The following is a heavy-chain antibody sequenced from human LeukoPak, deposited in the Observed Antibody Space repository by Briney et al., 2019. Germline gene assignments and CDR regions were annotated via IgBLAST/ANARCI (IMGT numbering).Heavy chain of an antibody. J-gene: IGHJ6*02. Sequence: GGSLRLSCAASEFMFSDYWMSWVRQAPGKGPEWVASINKDGSEEYYADSVMGRFTVSRDNAKNSLFSQMNNLRVEDTAIYYCATYDNWVAGDVWGQGTTVSVSS. CDR2: INKDGSEE. D-gene: IGHD1-1*01. V-gene: IGHV3-7*01. CDR3: ATYDNWVAGDV. CDR1: EFMFSDYW.